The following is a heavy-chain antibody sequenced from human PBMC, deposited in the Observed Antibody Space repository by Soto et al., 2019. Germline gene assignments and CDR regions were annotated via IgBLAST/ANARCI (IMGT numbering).Heavy chain of an antibody. Sequence: QVRLVQSGAEVKKPGASVKVSCKASGYTFTGYYMHWVRQAPGQGLEWMGWINPNSGGTNYAQKFQGWVTMTRDTSISTAYMELSRLRSDDTAVYYCARVGPSSSSYPRLDYWGQGTLVTVSS. D-gene: IGHD6-6*01. V-gene: IGHV1-2*04. CDR1: GYTFTGYY. J-gene: IGHJ4*02. CDR3: ARVGPSSSSYPRLDY. CDR2: INPNSGGT.